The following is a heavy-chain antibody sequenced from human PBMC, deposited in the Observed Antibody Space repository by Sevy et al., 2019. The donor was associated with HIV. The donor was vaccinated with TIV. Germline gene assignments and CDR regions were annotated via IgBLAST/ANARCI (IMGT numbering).Heavy chain of an antibody. CDR2: ISFDGSNK. Sequence: GGSLRLSCAASGFTFSSYAMHWVRQAPGKGLEWVAVISFDGSNKYYADSVKGRFTISRDNSKNTLYLQMNSLRAEDTAVYYCARDLLGYCSGGSCAGLDYWGQGTLVTVSS. CDR1: GFTFSSYA. CDR3: ARDLLGYCSGGSCAGLDY. D-gene: IGHD2-15*01. J-gene: IGHJ4*02. V-gene: IGHV3-30-3*01.